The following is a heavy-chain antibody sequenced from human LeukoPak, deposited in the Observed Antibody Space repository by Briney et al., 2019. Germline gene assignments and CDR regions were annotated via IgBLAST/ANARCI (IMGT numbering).Heavy chain of an antibody. CDR3: ARVSYTSGWPPFDY. V-gene: IGHV1-2*02. CDR2: INPKSGGT. J-gene: IGHJ4*02. D-gene: IGHD6-19*01. Sequence: ASVKVSCKASGYIFTGYYIHWVRQAPGQGLEWMGWINPKSGGTHYAQNFQGRVTMTRDTSISTGYMELSRLNSDDTAVYYCARVSYTSGWPPFDYWGQGTLVTVSS. CDR1: GYIFTGYY.